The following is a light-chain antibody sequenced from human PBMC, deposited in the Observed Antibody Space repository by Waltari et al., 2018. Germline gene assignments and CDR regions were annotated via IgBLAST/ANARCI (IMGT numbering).Light chain of an antibody. Sequence: QSALTQPPSASGSPGQSVTISCTGTSSDVGGYNYVSWYQQYPDKAPKPIIYEVTKRPPGAPDRFSGSKSGNTASLTVSGLQAEDEADYYCTSYGGSNNFVIFGGGTKLTVL. CDR2: EVT. CDR3: TSYGGSNNFVI. CDR1: SSDVGGYNY. V-gene: IGLV2-8*01. J-gene: IGLJ2*01.